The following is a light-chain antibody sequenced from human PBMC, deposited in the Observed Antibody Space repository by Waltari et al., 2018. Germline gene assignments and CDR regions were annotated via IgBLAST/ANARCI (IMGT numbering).Light chain of an antibody. V-gene: IGKV1-5*03. CDR2: KAS. J-gene: IGKJ1*01. CDR3: QQYEAFPVT. Sequence: DIHRTQSPSTLSPSLGDKVPITCRTSHSVNRWLAWYQQKPGKAPKILISKASALQNGVAPRFSGGGSGTEFTLTISNLQPDGSSTYYCQQYEAFPVTFGHGTKVEIK. CDR1: HSVNRW.